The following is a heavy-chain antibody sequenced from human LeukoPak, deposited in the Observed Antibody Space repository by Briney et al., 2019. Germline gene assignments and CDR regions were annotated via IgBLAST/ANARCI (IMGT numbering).Heavy chain of an antibody. CDR3: ARGDGEAAAGTENWSDT. CDR1: GGTFSSYA. Sequence: SVKVSCKASGGTFSSYAISWVRQAPGQGLEWMGGIIPIFGTANYAQKFQGRVTMTRDMSTSTVYMELSSLRSEDTAVYYCARGDGEAAAGTENWSDTWGQGTLVTVSS. D-gene: IGHD6-13*01. J-gene: IGHJ5*02. V-gene: IGHV1-69*05. CDR2: IIPIFGTA.